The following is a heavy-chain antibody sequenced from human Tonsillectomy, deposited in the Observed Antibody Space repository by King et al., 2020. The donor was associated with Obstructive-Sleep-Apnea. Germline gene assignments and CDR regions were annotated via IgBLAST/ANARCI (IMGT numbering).Heavy chain of an antibody. CDR1: GGSISSLY. CDR3: ARGGGSGSYFFDY. Sequence: VQLQESGPGLVKPSETLSLTCTVSGGSISSLYWNWIRQPPGKGLEWIGYIYHSGSTTYNPSLKSRVTISADTSKNQFSLKLSSVTAADTAVYYCARGGGSGSYFFDYWGQGTLVTVSS. V-gene: IGHV4-59*11. D-gene: IGHD3-10*01. CDR2: IYHSGST. J-gene: IGHJ4*02.